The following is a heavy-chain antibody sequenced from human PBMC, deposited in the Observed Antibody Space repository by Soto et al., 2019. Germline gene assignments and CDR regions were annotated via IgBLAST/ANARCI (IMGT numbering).Heavy chain of an antibody. V-gene: IGHV3-30*18. CDR1: GFTFSSYG. CDR3: AKAYGYCSSTSCLKGYSSSWYSALGPFDY. CDR2: ISYDGSNK. D-gene: IGHD2-2*01. Sequence: PGGSLRLSCAASGFTFSSYGMHWVRQAPGKGLEWVAVISYDGSNKYYADSVKGRFTISRDNSKNTLYLQMNSLRAEDTAVYYCAKAYGYCSSTSCLKGYSSSWYSALGPFDYWGQGTLVTVSS. J-gene: IGHJ4*02.